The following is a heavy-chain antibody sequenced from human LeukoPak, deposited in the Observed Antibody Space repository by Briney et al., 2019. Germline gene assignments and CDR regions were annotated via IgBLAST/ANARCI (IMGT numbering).Heavy chain of an antibody. CDR3: ARPQQWPASAFDI. D-gene: IGHD6-19*01. CDR2: INPSGGST. J-gene: IGHJ3*02. CDR1: GYTFTSYY. V-gene: IGHV1-46*01. Sequence: GASVKVSCKASGYTFTSYYMHWVRQAPGQGLEWMGIINPSGGSTSYVQKFQGRVTMTRDTSTSTVYMELRSLRSDDTAVYYCARPQQWPASAFDIWGQGTMVTVSS.